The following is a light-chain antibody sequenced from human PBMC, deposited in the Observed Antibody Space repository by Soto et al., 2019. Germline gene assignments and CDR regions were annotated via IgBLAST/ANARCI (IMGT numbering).Light chain of an antibody. CDR2: DAS. V-gene: IGKV3-11*01. Sequence: EIVLTQSPDTLSLAPGERATLSCRASQSVSSFLAWYQQKPGQAPRLLIYDASNRATGIPARFSGSGSGTDFTLTISSLEPEDFALYYCQQRSSWPRTFGQGTKVDIK. CDR1: QSVSSF. CDR3: QQRSSWPRT. J-gene: IGKJ1*01.